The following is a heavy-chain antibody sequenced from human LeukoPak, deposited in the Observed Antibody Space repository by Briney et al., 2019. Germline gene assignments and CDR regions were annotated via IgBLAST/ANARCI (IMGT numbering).Heavy chain of an antibody. CDR3: ARVPTVISALWDY. D-gene: IGHD4-17*01. J-gene: IGHJ4*02. Sequence: ASVKVSCKASGYTFTSYAMHWVRQAPGQRLEWMGWINAGNGNTKYSQKFQGRVTITRDTSASKVYMELSSLRSEDTAVYHCARVPTVISALWDYWGQGTLVTVSS. V-gene: IGHV1-3*01. CDR2: INAGNGNT. CDR1: GYTFTSYA.